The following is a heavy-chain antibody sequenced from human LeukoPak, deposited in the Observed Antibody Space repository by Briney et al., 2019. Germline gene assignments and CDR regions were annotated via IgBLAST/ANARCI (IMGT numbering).Heavy chain of an antibody. CDR2: INHAGST. CDR1: GGSFTDYF. V-gene: IGHV4-34*01. D-gene: IGHD2-15*01. J-gene: IGHJ4*02. CDR3: ARAFGRYCSGESCYPFDY. Sequence: SETLSVTCAVYGGSFTDYFWTLIRQPPGKGLEWIGEINHAGSTNYNPSLKSRLTISVDTSKNQFSLKLRSVTAADTAVYYCARAFGRYCSGESCYPFDYWGQGTLVTVSS.